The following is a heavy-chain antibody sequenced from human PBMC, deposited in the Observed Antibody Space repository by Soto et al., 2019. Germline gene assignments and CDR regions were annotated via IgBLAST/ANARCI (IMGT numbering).Heavy chain of an antibody. V-gene: IGHV5-10-1*01. D-gene: IGHD3-10*01. CDR3: ARRMVRGAWRYGMDV. CDR2: IDPSDSYT. CDR1: GYSFTSYW. Sequence: GESLKISCKGSGYSFTSYWISWVRQMPGKGLEWMGRIDPSDSYTNYSPSFQGHVTISADKSISTAYLQWSSLKASDTAMYYCARRMVRGAWRYGMDVWGQGTTVTVSS. J-gene: IGHJ6*02.